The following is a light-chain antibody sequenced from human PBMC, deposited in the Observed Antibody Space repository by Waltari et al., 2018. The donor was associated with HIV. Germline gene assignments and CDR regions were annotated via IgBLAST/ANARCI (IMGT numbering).Light chain of an antibody. CDR1: KLGDKY. CDR2: QDK. CDR3: QAWDTSTGV. J-gene: IGLJ1*01. V-gene: IGLV3-1*01. Sequence: SYELLQPPSVSVSPGQTATITCSGDKLGDKYVCWYQQKPGQSPVLVVDQDKNRPSGIPERVSGSNSGNTATRTINGTQAVDEGDYYCQAWDTSTGVFGAGTKVSVL.